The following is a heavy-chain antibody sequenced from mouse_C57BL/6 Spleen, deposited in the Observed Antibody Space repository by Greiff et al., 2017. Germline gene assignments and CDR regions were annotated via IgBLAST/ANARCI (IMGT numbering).Heavy chain of an antibody. CDR1: GYSITSCYY. Sequence: VQRVESGPGLVKPSQSLSLTCSVTGYSITSCYYWNWIRQFPGNKLEWMGYISYDGSNNYNPSLKNRISITRDTSKNQFFLKLNSVTTEDTATYYCARRDDSNYVWYCDVWSTGTTVTVSS. J-gene: IGHJ1*03. CDR2: ISYDGSN. D-gene: IGHD2-5*01. CDR3: ARRDDSNYVWYCDV. V-gene: IGHV3-6*01.